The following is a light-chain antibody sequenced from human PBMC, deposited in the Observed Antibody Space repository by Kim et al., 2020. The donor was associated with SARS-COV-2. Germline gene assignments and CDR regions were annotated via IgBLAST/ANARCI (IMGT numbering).Light chain of an antibody. V-gene: IGLV3-19*01. CDR2: GKN. CDR1: SLRSYY. CDR3: NSRDSSDNHVV. Sequence: AVGRTVRITCQGDSLRSYYASWYQQKPGQAPLLVIYGKNNRPSGIPDRFSGSSSGNTASLTITGAQAEDEADYYCNSRDSSDNHVVFGGGTKLTVL. J-gene: IGLJ2*01.